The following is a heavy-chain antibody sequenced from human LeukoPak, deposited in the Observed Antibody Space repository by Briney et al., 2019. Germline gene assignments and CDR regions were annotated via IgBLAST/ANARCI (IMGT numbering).Heavy chain of an antibody. CDR3: ALSSVEQWLVRHGMDV. D-gene: IGHD6-19*01. J-gene: IGHJ6*02. CDR1: GYTFTSYG. Sequence: ASVKVSCKASGYTFTSYGISWVRQAPGQGLEWMGWISAYNGNTNYAQKLQGRVTMTTDTSTSTAYVELRSLRSDDTAVYYCALSSVEQWLVRHGMDVWGQGTTVTVSS. CDR2: ISAYNGNT. V-gene: IGHV1-18*01.